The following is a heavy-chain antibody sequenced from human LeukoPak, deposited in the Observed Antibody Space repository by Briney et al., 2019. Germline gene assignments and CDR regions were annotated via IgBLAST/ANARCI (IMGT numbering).Heavy chain of an antibody. CDR2: FDPEDGET. CDR3: ATDPISYYDFLTNYRDAGFRSDY. Sequence: GASVKVSCKVSGYTLTELSMHWVRQAPGKGLEWMGGFDPEDGETIYAQKFQGRVTMTEDTSTDTAYMELSSLRSEDTAVYYCATDPISYYDFLTNYRDAGFRSDYWGQGTLVTVSS. CDR1: GYTLTELS. D-gene: IGHD3-9*01. V-gene: IGHV1-24*01. J-gene: IGHJ4*02.